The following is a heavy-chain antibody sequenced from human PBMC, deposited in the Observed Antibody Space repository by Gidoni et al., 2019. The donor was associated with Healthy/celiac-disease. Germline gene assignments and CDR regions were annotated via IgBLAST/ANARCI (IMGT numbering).Heavy chain of an antibody. CDR3: ARGPVYYGSGSYPRYYYYGMDV. D-gene: IGHD3-10*01. V-gene: IGHV4-34*01. Sequence: QVQLQQWGAGLLKPSETLSLTCAVYGGSFSGYYWSWIRQPPGKGLEWIGEINHSGSTNYNPSLKSRVTISVDTSKNQFSLKLSSVTAADTAVYYCARGPVYYGSGSYPRYYYYGMDVWGQGTTVTVSS. CDR1: GGSFSGYY. J-gene: IGHJ6*02. CDR2: INHSGST.